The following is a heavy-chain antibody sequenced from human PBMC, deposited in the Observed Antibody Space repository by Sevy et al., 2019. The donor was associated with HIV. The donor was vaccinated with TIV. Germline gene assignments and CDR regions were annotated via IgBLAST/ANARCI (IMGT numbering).Heavy chain of an antibody. J-gene: IGHJ4*02. V-gene: IGHV3-43*01. CDR1: GFTFDDYT. CDR2: ISWDGSQK. Sequence: GGSLRLSCAASGFTFDDYTMRWVRQVPGKGLEWVSLISWDGSQKSYAESVKGRFTISRDNSKDSLYLQMNSLRTEDTALYYCARLGGIYGDFDDYWGQGTLVTVSS. D-gene: IGHD4-17*01. CDR3: ARLGGIYGDFDDY.